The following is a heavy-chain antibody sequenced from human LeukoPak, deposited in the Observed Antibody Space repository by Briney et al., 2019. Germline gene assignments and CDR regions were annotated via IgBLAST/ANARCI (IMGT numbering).Heavy chain of an antibody. J-gene: IGHJ4*02. V-gene: IGHV1-18*03. Sequence: ASAKVSCKASGYTFTNYGITWVRQVPGQGLEWLGWISAYNGNANYAQKFQDRVTLTSDRSTSTAYMELRSLRSDDMAIYYCARTPKRFGELYQPGDSWGQGTPLTVSS. CDR3: ARTPKRFGELYQPGDS. CDR2: ISAYNGNA. D-gene: IGHD3-10*01. CDR1: GYTFTNYG.